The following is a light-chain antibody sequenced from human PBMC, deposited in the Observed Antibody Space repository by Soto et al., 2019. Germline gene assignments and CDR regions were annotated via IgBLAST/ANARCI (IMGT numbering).Light chain of an antibody. J-gene: IGKJ5*01. CDR3: QQYEDLPRT. Sequence: DIQMTQVPSSLSASVGERVTITCQASEDISTYLTWYQQKPGKAPKLLVSEASNLETGVPSRFIGSGSGTDFTFTITSLQPDDIATYFCQQYEDLPRTFGQGTRLEI. CDR1: EDISTY. V-gene: IGKV1-33*01. CDR2: EAS.